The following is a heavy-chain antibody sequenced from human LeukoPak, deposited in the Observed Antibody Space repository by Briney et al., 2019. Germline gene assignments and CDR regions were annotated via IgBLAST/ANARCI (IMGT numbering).Heavy chain of an antibody. CDR3: ASRPYYHYGMDV. J-gene: IGHJ6*02. CDR2: IDYSGST. CDR1: GGTISRSY. V-gene: IGHV4-59*01. Sequence: SETLSLTCTVSGGTISRSYWSWIRQPPGKGLEWIAYIDYSGSTNYNPSLKSRLTISLDASKNQFSLKLSSVTAADTAVYYCASRPYYHYGMDVWGQGTTVTVSS.